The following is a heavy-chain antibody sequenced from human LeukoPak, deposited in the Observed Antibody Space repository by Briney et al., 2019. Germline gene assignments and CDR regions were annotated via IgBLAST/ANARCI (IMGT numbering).Heavy chain of an antibody. V-gene: IGHV1-8*01. CDR2: MSPNNGNT. CDR3: ATYGHTAVAGAFDS. J-gene: IGHJ4*02. D-gene: IGHD6-19*01. Sequence: GASVKVSRKASGNTFTNYDINWVRQAPGQGLEWMGWMSPNNGNTDLAQKFQGRLTMTRSTSISTAYMELSSLRSEDTAIYYCATYGHTAVAGAFDSWGQGTLVTVSS. CDR1: GNTFTNYD.